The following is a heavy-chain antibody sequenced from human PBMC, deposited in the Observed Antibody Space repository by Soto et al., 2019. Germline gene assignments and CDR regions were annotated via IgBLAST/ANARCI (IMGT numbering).Heavy chain of an antibody. CDR2: IYYSGST. V-gene: IGHV4-59*01. J-gene: IGHJ4*02. CDR3: AGYCRGGSCYF. Sequence: SETLSLTCTVSGGSISSYYWSWIRQPPGKGLEWIGYIYYSGSTNYNPSLKSRVTISVDTSKNQFSLKLSSVTAADTAVYYCAGYCRGGSCYFWGQGTLVTVSS. D-gene: IGHD2-15*01. CDR1: GGSISSYY.